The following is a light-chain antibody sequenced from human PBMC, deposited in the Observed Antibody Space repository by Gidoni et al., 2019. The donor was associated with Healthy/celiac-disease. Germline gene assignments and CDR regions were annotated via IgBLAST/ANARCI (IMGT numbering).Light chain of an antibody. CDR2: AAS. J-gene: IGKJ3*01. CDR1: QGISSY. V-gene: IGKV1-8*01. Sequence: AIRMTQSPSSFSASTGDRVTITCRASQGISSYLAWYQQKPGKAPKLLIYAASTLQSGVPSRFSGSGSGTDFPLTISCLQSEDFATYYCQQYYSYPLFPFGPGTKVDIK. CDR3: QQYYSYPLFP.